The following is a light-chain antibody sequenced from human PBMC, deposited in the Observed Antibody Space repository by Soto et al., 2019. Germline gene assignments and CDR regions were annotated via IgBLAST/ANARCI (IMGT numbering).Light chain of an antibody. CDR3: NAQADNGKHV. CDR1: SSDVGHSNF. CDR2: EVS. V-gene: IGLV2-8*01. Sequence: SALTQPPSASGSPGQSVTISCTGSSSDVGHSNFVSWYQQHPGKGPKLIIYEVSKRPSGVPDRFSGSKSGNTASLSVSGLQDEDEADYFCNAQADNGKHVFGTGTKLTVL. J-gene: IGLJ1*01.